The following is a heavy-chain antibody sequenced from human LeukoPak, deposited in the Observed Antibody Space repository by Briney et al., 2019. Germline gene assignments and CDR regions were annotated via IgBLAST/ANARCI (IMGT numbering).Heavy chain of an antibody. Sequence: ASVKVSCKASGGTFSSYAISWVRQAPGQGLEWMGGIIPIFGTANYAQKFQGRVTITTDESTSTAYMELSSLRSEDTAVYYCARDILSTGTTGVWGLGTLVTVSS. CDR1: GGTFSSYA. J-gene: IGHJ4*02. V-gene: IGHV1-69*05. D-gene: IGHD1-7*01. CDR3: ARDILSTGTTGV. CDR2: IIPIFGTA.